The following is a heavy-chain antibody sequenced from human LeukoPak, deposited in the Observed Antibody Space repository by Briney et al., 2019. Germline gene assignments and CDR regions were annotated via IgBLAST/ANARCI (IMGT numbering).Heavy chain of an antibody. D-gene: IGHD3-22*01. CDR3: AKEAYDSSGYYYVQGDYFDY. V-gene: IGHV1-46*01. J-gene: IGHJ4*02. Sequence: ASVKVSCKASGYTFTSYYMHWVRQAPGQGLEWMGIINPSGGSTSYAQKFQGRVTMTRDMSTSTVYMELSSLRSEDTAVYYCAKEAYDSSGYYYVQGDYFDYWGQGTLVTVSS. CDR2: INPSGGST. CDR1: GYTFTSYY.